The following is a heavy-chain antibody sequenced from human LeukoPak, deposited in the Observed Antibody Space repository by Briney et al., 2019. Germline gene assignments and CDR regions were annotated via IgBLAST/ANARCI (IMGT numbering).Heavy chain of an antibody. CDR2: ISGSGGTA. Sequence: GGSLRLSCAASGFTFSIYAMSWVRQAPGKGLEWVSAISGSGGTAYYADSVKGRFTISRDNSKNTLYLQTNSLRAEDTAVYYCAKGSSKAGTSHDYWGQGTLVTVSS. D-gene: IGHD6-19*01. J-gene: IGHJ4*02. CDR3: AKGSSKAGTSHDY. CDR1: GFTFSIYA. V-gene: IGHV3-23*01.